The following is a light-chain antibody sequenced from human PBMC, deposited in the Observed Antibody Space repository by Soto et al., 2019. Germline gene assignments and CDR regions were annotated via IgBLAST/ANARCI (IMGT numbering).Light chain of an antibody. CDR2: GAS. J-gene: IGKJ4*01. CDR1: QSVSSSF. CDR3: QQYGSSPLT. V-gene: IGKV3-20*01. Sequence: EIVLTQSPGTLSLSVGERATLSCRASQSVSSSFLAWYQQKPGQAPRLLIYGASSRATGIPDRFSGSGSGTDFTLTISRLEPEDVAVYYCQQYGSSPLTFGGGTKVEIK.